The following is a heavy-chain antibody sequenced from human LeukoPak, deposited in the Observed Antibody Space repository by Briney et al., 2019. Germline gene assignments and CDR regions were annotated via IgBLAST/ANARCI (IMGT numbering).Heavy chain of an antibody. J-gene: IGHJ4*02. D-gene: IGHD1-26*01. CDR3: AKGGYSGSYPFDY. CDR1: GRSFSGYA. CDR2: ISTSGGST. V-gene: IGHV3-23*01. Sequence: RPGGSLRLSCAVSGRSFSGYAMTWFRQAPGKGLEWVSAISTSGGSTFYTDSVTGRFTISRDNSKNTLYLQMNSLRAEDTAVYYCAKGGYSGSYPFDYWGQGTLVTVSS.